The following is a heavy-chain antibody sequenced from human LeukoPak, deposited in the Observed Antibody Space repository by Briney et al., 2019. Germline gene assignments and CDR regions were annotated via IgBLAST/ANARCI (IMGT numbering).Heavy chain of an antibody. CDR3: ASRAIFGVVIPLNYDY. V-gene: IGHV4-38-2*02. D-gene: IGHD3-3*01. CDR2: IYHSGST. CDR1: GYSISSGYY. J-gene: IGHJ4*02. Sequence: PSETLSLTCTVSGYSISSGYYWGWIRQPPGEGLEWIGSIYHSGSTYYNPSLKSRVTISVDTSKNQFSLKLSSVTAADTAVYYCASRAIFGVVIPLNYDYWGQGTLVTVSS.